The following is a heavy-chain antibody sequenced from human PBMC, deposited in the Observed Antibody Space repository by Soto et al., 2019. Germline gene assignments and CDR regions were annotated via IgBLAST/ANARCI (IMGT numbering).Heavy chain of an antibody. CDR2: IYYTGST. CDR3: ARLSRSGWYTAAY. CDR1: GGSITHYS. J-gene: IGHJ4*02. D-gene: IGHD6-19*01. Sequence: SETLSLTCTVSGGSITHYSWSWGRQPPGKGLEWIGYIYYTGSTNYSPSLKSRVTMSMDTSNSQFSLKLTSVTAADTAVYYCARLSRSGWYTAAYWAQRT. V-gene: IGHV4-59*08.